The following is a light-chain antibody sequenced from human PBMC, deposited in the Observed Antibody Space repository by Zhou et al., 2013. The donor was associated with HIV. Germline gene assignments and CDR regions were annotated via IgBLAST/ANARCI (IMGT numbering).Light chain of an antibody. Sequence: EIVMTQSPAALSVSPGERATLSCRASQSVSTNLAWYQKKAGQAPRVLIYGASTRATGIPVRFSGSGSGTEFTLTINSMQSEDFAVYYCQQYQDWPITFGQGTRLEIK. CDR1: QSVSTN. CDR3: QQYQDWPIT. CDR2: GAS. V-gene: IGKV3-15*01. J-gene: IGKJ5*01.